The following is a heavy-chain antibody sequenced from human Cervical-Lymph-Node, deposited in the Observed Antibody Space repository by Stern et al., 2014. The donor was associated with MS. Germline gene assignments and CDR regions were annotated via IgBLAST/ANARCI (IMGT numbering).Heavy chain of an antibody. CDR2: FDREDGER. V-gene: IGHV1-24*01. J-gene: IGHJ6*02. CDR1: GNSLSELS. Sequence: QVQLVQSGAEVKKPGASVKVSCKVSGNSLSELSVYWVRQAPGEGLEWMGGFDREDGERIYAQKFQGRVTVTEDIFRNTAYMELSSPRSEDTAVYYCVRAVTFYGMDVWGQGTMVTVSS. D-gene: IGHD4-23*01. CDR3: VRAVTFYGMDV.